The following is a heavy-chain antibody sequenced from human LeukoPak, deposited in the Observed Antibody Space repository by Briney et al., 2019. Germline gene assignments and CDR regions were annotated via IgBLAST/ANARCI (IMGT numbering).Heavy chain of an antibody. CDR3: AREISGGWYDY. V-gene: IGHV3-53*01. Sequence: GGSLRLSCAASGFTVSTYYMSWVRQAPGRGLVWVSFIYSGGTTYYADSVKGRFTISRDNSKNTLYLQMNSLRAEDTAVYYCAREISGGWYDYWGQGTLVTVSS. J-gene: IGHJ4*02. D-gene: IGHD6-19*01. CDR2: IYSGGTT. CDR1: GFTVSTYY.